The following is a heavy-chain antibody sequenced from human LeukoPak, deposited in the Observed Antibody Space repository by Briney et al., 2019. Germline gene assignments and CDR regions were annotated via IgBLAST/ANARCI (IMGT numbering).Heavy chain of an antibody. D-gene: IGHD3-22*01. CDR2: IIPIFGTA. Sequence: SVTVSCTASGGTFSSYAISWVRQAPGQGLEWMGGIIPIFGTANYAQKFQGRVTITADESTSTAYMELSSLRSEDTAVYYCARGARSGYYSIDYWGQGTLVTVSS. V-gene: IGHV1-69*01. CDR3: ARGARSGYYSIDY. CDR1: GGTFSSYA. J-gene: IGHJ4*02.